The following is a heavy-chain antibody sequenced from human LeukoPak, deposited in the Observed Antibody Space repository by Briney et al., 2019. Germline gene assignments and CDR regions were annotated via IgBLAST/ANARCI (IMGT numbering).Heavy chain of an antibody. V-gene: IGHV3-30-3*01. Sequence: GGSLRPSCAASGFTFSSYAMHWVRQAPGKGLEWVAVISYDGSNKYYADSVKGRFTISRDNSKNTLYLQMNSLRAEDTAVYFCARDNGVVITTSYFDYWGQGTLVTVSS. D-gene: IGHD3-22*01. CDR1: GFTFSSYA. CDR2: ISYDGSNK. J-gene: IGHJ4*02. CDR3: ARDNGVVITTSYFDY.